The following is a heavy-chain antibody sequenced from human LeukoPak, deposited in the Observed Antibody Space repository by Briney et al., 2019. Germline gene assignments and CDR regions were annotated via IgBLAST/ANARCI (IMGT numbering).Heavy chain of an antibody. CDR2: INHSGST. Sequence: KPSETLSLTCAVYGGSFSGYYWSWIRQPPGKGLEWIGEINHSGSTNYSPSLKSRVTMSVDTSKNQFSLKLSSVTAADTAMYSCARVGLQIVVVPAATTQTTYYYYMDVWDTGTTVTVSS. J-gene: IGHJ6*03. D-gene: IGHD2-2*01. CDR3: ARVGLQIVVVPAATTQTTYYYYMDV. CDR1: GGSFSGYY. V-gene: IGHV4-34*01.